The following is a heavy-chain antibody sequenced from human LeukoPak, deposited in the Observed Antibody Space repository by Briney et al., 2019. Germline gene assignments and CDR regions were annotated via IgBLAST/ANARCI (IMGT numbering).Heavy chain of an antibody. V-gene: IGHV3-21*01. CDR1: GFTFSSYS. CDR3: ARDRALSDFWSGFRLGYYYYGMDV. J-gene: IGHJ6*02. D-gene: IGHD3-3*01. Sequence: GGSLRLSCAASGFTFSSYSMNWVRQAPGKGLEWVSSISSSSSYIYYADSVKGRFTISRDNAKNSLYLQMNSLRAEDTAVYYCARDRALSDFWSGFRLGYYYYGMDVWGQGTTVTVSS. CDR2: ISSSSSYI.